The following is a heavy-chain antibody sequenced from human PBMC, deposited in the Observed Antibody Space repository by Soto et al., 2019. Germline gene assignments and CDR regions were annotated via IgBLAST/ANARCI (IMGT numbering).Heavy chain of an antibody. V-gene: IGHV3-33*01. D-gene: IGHD6-25*01. CDR1: GFTFSTHG. CDR2: IWYDGYNK. J-gene: IGHJ6*02. CDR3: ARPTGEHPSGRGMDV. Sequence: QVQLVESGGGVVQPGRSLRLSCAAFGFTFSTHGMHWVRQAPGKGLEWVAVIWYDGYNKYYADSVKGRFTISRDNSKNTLYLQINSLRADDTAVYYCARPTGEHPSGRGMDVWGQGTTVTVSS.